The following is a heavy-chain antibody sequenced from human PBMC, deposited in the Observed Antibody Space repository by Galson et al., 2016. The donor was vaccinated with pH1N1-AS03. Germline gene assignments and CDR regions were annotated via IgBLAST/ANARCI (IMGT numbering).Heavy chain of an antibody. J-gene: IGHJ4*02. Sequence: SLRLSCAPSGFNFRKFAMAWVRQAPGQGLEWISAISGSGETTKSADAVKGRFIVSRDNYKDTLYLQMSSLRVEDTAVYYCAKDPHFYDSYYLDYWGRGTLVIVSS. CDR1: GFNFRKFA. CDR2: ISGSGETT. V-gene: IGHV3-23*01. D-gene: IGHD2/OR15-2a*01. CDR3: AKDPHFYDSYYLDY.